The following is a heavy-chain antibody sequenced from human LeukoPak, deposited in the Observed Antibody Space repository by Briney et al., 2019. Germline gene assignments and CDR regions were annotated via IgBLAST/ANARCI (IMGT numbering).Heavy chain of an antibody. J-gene: IGHJ3*02. Sequence: GGSLRLSCAASGFTFSSYAMSWVRQAPGKGLEWVSVISDSGGSTYYADSVKGRFTISRDNSKNILYLQMNSLRAEDTAVYYCAKDVGFHAFDIWGQGTMVTVSS. V-gene: IGHV3-23*01. CDR1: GFTFSSYA. CDR3: AKDVGFHAFDI. D-gene: IGHD2-15*01. CDR2: ISDSGGST.